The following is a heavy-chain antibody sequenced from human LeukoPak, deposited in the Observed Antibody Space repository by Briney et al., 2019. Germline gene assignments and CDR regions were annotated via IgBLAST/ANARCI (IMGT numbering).Heavy chain of an antibody. CDR1: GGTFSSYA. J-gene: IGHJ4*02. V-gene: IGHV1-69*04. CDR3: ARGTMIAH. D-gene: IGHD3-22*01. CDR2: VIPILGIA. Sequence: ASVKVSCKASGGTFSSYAISWVRQAPGQGLEWMGRVIPILGIANYAQKFQGRVMITADKSTSTAYMELSGLSSEDTAVYYCARGTMIAHWGQGTLVTVSS.